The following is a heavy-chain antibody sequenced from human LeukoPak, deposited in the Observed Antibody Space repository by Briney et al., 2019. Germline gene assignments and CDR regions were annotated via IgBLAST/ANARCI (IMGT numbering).Heavy chain of an antibody. J-gene: IGHJ4*02. CDR2: INTDGSST. Sequence: GGSLRLSCAASGFTFSSYWMHWVRQAPGKGLVWVSRINTDGSSTSYADSVKGRFTISRDNSKNTLYLQMNSLRAEDTAVYYCMNYYDSSGYYYLDYWGQGTLVTVSS. CDR3: MNYYDSSGYYYLDY. CDR1: GFTFSSYW. D-gene: IGHD3-22*01. V-gene: IGHV3-74*01.